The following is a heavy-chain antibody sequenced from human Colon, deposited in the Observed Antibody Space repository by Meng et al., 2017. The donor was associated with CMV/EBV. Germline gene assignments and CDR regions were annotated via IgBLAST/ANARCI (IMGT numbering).Heavy chain of an antibody. D-gene: IGHD6-13*01. CDR1: GFTFSSYS. Sequence: GESLKISCSTSGFTFSSYSLNWVRQAPGKGLEWVSSITHTSDTYYADSLKGRFTLSRDNAQNSVYLQMDSLTAEDKAIYYCARGWPPDYWGQGTLVTVSS. CDR3: ARGWPPDY. V-gene: IGHV3-21*06. CDR2: ITHTSDT. J-gene: IGHJ4*02.